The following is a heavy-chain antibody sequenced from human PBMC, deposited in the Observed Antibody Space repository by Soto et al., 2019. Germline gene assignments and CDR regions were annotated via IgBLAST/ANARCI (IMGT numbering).Heavy chain of an antibody. D-gene: IGHD3-22*01. J-gene: IGHJ4*02. CDR3: ARDWTYDSSGYSPAYFDY. V-gene: IGHV1-46*01. CDR1: GYTFTSYY. CDR2: IKPSGGST. Sequence: GASVKVSCKASGYTFTSYYMHWVRQAPGQGLEWMGIIKPSGGSTSSAQKFQGRVTMTRDTSTSTVYMELSSLRSEDTALYYCARDWTYDSSGYSPAYFDYWGQGTLVTVSS.